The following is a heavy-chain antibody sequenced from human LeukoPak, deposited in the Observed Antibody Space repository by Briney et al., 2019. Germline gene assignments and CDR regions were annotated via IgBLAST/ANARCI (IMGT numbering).Heavy chain of an antibody. CDR2: ISSSSSYI. CDR3: ARDPPPRFPDYYDSI. CDR1: GFTFSSYS. D-gene: IGHD3-22*01. J-gene: IGHJ4*02. Sequence: PGGSLRLSCAASGFTFSSYSMNWVRQAPGKGLEWVSSISSSSSYIYYADSVKGRFTISRDNAKNSLYLQMNSLRVEDTAVYYCARDPPPRFPDYYDSIWGQGTLVTVSS. V-gene: IGHV3-21*01.